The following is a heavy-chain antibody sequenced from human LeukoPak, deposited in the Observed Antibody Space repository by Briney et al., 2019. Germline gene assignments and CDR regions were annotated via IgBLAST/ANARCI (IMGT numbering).Heavy chain of an antibody. CDR1: GGSIDSRSYY. J-gene: IGHJ4*02. V-gene: IGHV4-39*01. CDR2: IYHSGST. D-gene: IGHD2-15*01. CDR3: ARRSEFDNTHYHYFDY. Sequence: SETLSLTCTVSGGSIDSRSYYWERIRQAPGKGLEGNGTIYHSGSTEYDPSLKSRVAIFVDTSKNQFSLILHSVAAADTAVYYCARRSEFDNTHYHYFDYWGQGALVTVSS.